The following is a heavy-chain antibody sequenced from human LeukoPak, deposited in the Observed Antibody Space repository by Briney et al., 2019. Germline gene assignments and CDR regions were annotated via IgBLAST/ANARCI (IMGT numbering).Heavy chain of an antibody. V-gene: IGHV3-21*01. CDR3: ARGPKSQQLVRFDY. Sequence: GGSLRLSCAASGFTFSSYSMNWVRQAPGKGLEWVSSISSSSSYIYYSDSLKGRFTISRDNAKNSLYLQMNSLRAEDTAVYYRARGPKSQQLVRFDYWGQGTLVTVSS. D-gene: IGHD6-13*01. J-gene: IGHJ4*02. CDR1: GFTFSSYS. CDR2: ISSSSSYI.